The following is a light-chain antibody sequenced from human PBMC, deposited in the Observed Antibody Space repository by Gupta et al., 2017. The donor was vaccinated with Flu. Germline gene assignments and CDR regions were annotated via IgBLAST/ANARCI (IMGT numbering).Light chain of an antibody. V-gene: IGLV2-14*03. CDR2: DVS. CDR3: SSHTARSTLV. J-gene: IGLJ1*01. CDR1: GDDVGGYNY. Sequence: SITICCTGTGDDVGGYNYVSWYQHHRGKAPKLLIYDVSVRPSGVSNRFSGSKSGDTAFLTISGLQPEDEADYYCSSHTARSTLVFGSGTKVSVL.